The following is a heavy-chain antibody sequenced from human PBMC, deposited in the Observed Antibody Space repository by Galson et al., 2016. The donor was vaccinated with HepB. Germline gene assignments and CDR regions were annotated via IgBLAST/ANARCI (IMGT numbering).Heavy chain of an antibody. J-gene: IGHJ6*03. D-gene: IGHD2-21*01. CDR3: ARVSLIYYYYMDV. CDR2: VYYSGST. V-gene: IGHV4-39*01. Sequence: ETLSLTCNVSGGSISSTSYYWVWIRQPPGKGLEWIGNVYYSGSTNYNPSLKSRVTISVDTSKNQFSLKLSSVTAADTAVYYCARVSLIYYYYMDVWGKGTTVTVSS. CDR1: GGSISSTSYY.